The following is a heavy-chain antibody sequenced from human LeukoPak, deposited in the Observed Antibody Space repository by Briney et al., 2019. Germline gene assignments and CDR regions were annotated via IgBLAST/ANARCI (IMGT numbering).Heavy chain of an antibody. J-gene: IGHJ4*02. Sequence: SETLSLTCTVSGGSISSSPYNWAWLRQPPGEGLEWIGSITYSGSTYYKPSLKSRVTISADTSKNQLSLKLSSVTATDTSVYHCARSLYGSGTYALDYWGQGTLVTVSS. D-gene: IGHD3-10*01. V-gene: IGHV4-39*01. CDR1: GGSISSSPYN. CDR3: ARSLYGSGTYALDY. CDR2: ITYSGST.